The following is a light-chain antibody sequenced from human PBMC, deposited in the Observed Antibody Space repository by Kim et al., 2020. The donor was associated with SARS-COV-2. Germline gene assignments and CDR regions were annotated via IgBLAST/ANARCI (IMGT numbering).Light chain of an antibody. CDR3: SSYTGSSTLV. CDR1: SSDVGGYNF. CDR2: DVS. V-gene: IGLV2-14*03. J-gene: IGLJ1*01. Sequence: GQSITIPRTGTSSDVGGYNFVSWYQQHPGKAPKLMIYDVSNRPSGISNRFSGSKSGNTASLTISGLQAEDEADYYCSSYTGSSTLVFGTGTKVTVL.